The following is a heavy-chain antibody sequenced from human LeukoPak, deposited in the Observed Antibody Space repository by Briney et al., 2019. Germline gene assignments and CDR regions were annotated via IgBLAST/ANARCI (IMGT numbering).Heavy chain of an antibody. CDR3: AKDGCSSTSCYHFDY. V-gene: IGHV3-11*01. CDR2: ISSSGSTI. J-gene: IGHJ4*02. Sequence: GGSLRLSCAASGFTFSDYYMSWIRQAPGKGLEWVSYISSSGSTIYYADSVKGRFTISRDNAKNSLYLQMNSLRAEDTAVYYCAKDGCSSTSCYHFDYWGQGTLVTVSS. CDR1: GFTFSDYY. D-gene: IGHD2-2*01.